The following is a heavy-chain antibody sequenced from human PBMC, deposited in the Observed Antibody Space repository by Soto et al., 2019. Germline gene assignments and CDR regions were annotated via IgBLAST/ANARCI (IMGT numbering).Heavy chain of an antibody. D-gene: IGHD4-17*01. J-gene: IGHJ4*02. CDR1: GFTFSSYW. CDR3: ARAREYGDYVSLYYFDY. V-gene: IGHV3-7*01. CDR2: IKQDGSEK. Sequence: GGSLRLSCAASGFTFSSYWMSWVRQAPGKGLEWVANIKQDGSEKYYVDSVKGRFTISRDNAKNSLYLQMNSLRAEDTAVYYCARAREYGDYVSLYYFDYWGQGTLVTVSS.